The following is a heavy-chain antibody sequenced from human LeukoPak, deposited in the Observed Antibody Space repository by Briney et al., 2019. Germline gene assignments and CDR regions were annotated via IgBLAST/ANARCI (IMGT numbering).Heavy chain of an antibody. J-gene: IGHJ3*02. CDR2: ISAYNGNT. CDR1: GYTFTSYG. CDR3: ARADPHYGGNSDAFDI. Sequence: GASVKVSCKASGYTFTSYGISWVRQAPGQGLEWMGWISAYNGNTNYAQKLQGRVTMTTDTSTSTAYMELRSLRSDDTAVYYCARADPHYGGNSDAFDIWGQGTMVTVSS. D-gene: IGHD4-23*01. V-gene: IGHV1-18*01.